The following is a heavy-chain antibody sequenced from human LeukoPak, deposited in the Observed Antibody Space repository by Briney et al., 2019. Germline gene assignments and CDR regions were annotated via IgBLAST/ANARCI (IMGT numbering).Heavy chain of an antibody. J-gene: IGHJ6*02. CDR3: ARAKTGWAGMDV. D-gene: IGHD1-14*01. V-gene: IGHV3-53*04. Sequence: GGSLRLSSAASVFXVSINYISWVRQAPGKGLEWVSHIYGVGSTYYADSVKGRFSTSRHNSKNTLYLQMNSLRAEDTAVYYCARAKTGWAGMDVWGQGTTVTVSS. CDR1: VFXVSINY. CDR2: IYGVGST.